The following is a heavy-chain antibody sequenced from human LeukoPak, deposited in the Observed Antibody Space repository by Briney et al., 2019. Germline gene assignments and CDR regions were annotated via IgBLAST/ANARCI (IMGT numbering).Heavy chain of an antibody. V-gene: IGHV4-59*08. D-gene: IGHD6-13*01. CDR1: GGSFSSFY. CDR2: IYYSGST. Sequence: SETLSLTCAVYGGSFSSFYWSWIRQPPGKGLEWIGYIYYSGSTNYNPSLKSRVTISVDTSKNQFSLRLNSVTAADTAVYYCARLSSGSSSWYDIDYWGQGTLVTVSS. J-gene: IGHJ4*02. CDR3: ARLSSGSSSWYDIDY.